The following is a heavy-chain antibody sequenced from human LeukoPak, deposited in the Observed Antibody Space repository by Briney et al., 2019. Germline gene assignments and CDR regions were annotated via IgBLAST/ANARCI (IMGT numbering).Heavy chain of an antibody. V-gene: IGHV3-30*03. J-gene: IGHJ4*02. CDR3: ARTAVGTETDYFDY. CDR1: GFTFSSYG. CDR2: ISYDGSKK. Sequence: GGSLRLSCAASGFTFSSYGIHWVRQAPGKGLEWVAVISYDGSKKEYVDSVQGRFTISRDNSKNTLYLQINSLRAEDTALYYCARTAVGTETDYFDYWGQGTLVTVSS. D-gene: IGHD4-23*01.